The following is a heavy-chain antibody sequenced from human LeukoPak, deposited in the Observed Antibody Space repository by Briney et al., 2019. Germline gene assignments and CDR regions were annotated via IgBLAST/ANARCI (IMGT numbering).Heavy chain of an antibody. D-gene: IGHD3-22*01. V-gene: IGHV4-39*02. CDR1: GGSIGSSSYY. CDR3: ARDYYYDPRNAFDI. Sequence: SETLSLTCTVSGGSIGSSSYYWGWIRQPPGKGLEWIGSIYYSGSTYYNPSLKSRVTISVDTSKNQFSLKLSSVTAADTAVYYCARDYYYDPRNAFDIWGQGTMVTVSS. CDR2: IYYSGST. J-gene: IGHJ3*02.